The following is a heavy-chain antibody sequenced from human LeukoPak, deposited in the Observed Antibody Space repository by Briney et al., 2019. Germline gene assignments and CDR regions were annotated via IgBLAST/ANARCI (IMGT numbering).Heavy chain of an antibody. Sequence: GGSLRLSCAASGFTVSSNYMSWVRQAPGKGLEWVSVIYSGGNTYYADSVKGRFIISRDDSKNTLYLQMNSLRPEDTAVYYCASRRYGSRLYFDYWGQGTLVAVSS. CDR3: ASRRYGSRLYFDY. CDR2: IYSGGNT. CDR1: GFTVSSNY. D-gene: IGHD3-10*01. V-gene: IGHV3-66*02. J-gene: IGHJ4*02.